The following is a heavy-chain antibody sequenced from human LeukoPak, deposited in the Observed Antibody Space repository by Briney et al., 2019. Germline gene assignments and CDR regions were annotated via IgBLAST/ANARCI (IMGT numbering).Heavy chain of an antibody. Sequence: GGSLRLSCAASGFTFSNYWMHWVRQAPGKGLVWVSRINSDGSRTTYADSVKGRFTISRDNAKNSLYLQMNSLRAEDTAVYYCARDPYSGSYGNYYYYFMDVWGKGTTVTISS. CDR1: GFTFSNYW. CDR2: INSDGSRT. V-gene: IGHV3-74*01. CDR3: ARDPYSGSYGNYYYYFMDV. D-gene: IGHD1-26*01. J-gene: IGHJ6*03.